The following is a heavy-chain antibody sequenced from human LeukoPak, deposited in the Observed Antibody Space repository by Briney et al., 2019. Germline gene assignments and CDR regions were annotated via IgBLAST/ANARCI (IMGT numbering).Heavy chain of an antibody. CDR2: MNPNSGNT. V-gene: IGHV1-8*01. D-gene: IGHD6-13*01. CDR3: ARGPRPRIAAPYYYGMDV. CDR1: GYTFTSYD. J-gene: IGHJ6*02. Sequence: ASVKVSCKASGYTFTSYDIIWVRQATGQGLEWMGWMNPNSGNTGYAQKFQGRVTMTRNTSISTAYMELSSLRSEDTAVYYCARGPRPRIAAPYYYGMDVWGQGTTVTVSS.